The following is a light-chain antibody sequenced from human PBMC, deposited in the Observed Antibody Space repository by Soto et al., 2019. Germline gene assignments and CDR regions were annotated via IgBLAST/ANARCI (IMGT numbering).Light chain of an antibody. Sequence: QSVLTQPASVSGSPGQSITISCTGTSSDVGGYNYVSWYQQHPGKAPKPMIYEVSNRPSGVSNRFSDSKSGNTASLTISGLQAEDEADYYCNSYTSSSTRVFGTGTKGTVL. CDR1: SSDVGGYNY. V-gene: IGLV2-14*01. J-gene: IGLJ1*01. CDR2: EVS. CDR3: NSYTSSSTRV.